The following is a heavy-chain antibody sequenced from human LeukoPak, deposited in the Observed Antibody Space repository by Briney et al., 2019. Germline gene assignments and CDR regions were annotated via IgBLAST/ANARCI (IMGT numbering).Heavy chain of an antibody. V-gene: IGHV3-21*01. D-gene: IGHD2-21*01. CDR2: ISSSSSYI. J-gene: IGHJ3*02. CDR3: ARDHPSYVENSAFDI. Sequence: PGGSLRLSCAASGFTFSSYSMNWVRQAPGKGLEWVSSISSSSSYIYYADSVKGRFTISRDNAKNSLYLQMNSLRAEDTAVYYCARDHPSYVENSAFDIWGQGTMVTVSS. CDR1: GFTFSSYS.